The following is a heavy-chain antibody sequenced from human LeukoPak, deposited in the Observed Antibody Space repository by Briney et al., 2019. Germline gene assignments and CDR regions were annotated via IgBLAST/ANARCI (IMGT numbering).Heavy chain of an antibody. CDR3: ARHGKQLANYAFDI. CDR2: IYYSGST. J-gene: IGHJ3*02. D-gene: IGHD6-13*01. V-gene: IGHV4-59*08. Sequence: SETLSLTCTVSGASIRSACWSWIRQPPGKRLEWIGYIYYSGSTNYNPSLKSRVTMSVDTSKNQFSLKLNSVTAADTAVYYCARHGKQLANYAFDIWGQGTMVTVSA. CDR1: GASIRSAC.